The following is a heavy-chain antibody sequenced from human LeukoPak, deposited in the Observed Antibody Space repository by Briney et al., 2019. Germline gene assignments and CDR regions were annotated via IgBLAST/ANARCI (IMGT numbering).Heavy chain of an antibody. D-gene: IGHD2-2*01. J-gene: IGHJ4*02. CDR3: ARDKVSGSYQLLREFDY. V-gene: IGHV3-30*03. Sequence: PGRSLRLSCAASGFTFSSYGMHWVRQAPGKGLEWVAVISYDGSNKYYADSVKGRFTISRDNSKNTLYLQMNSLRAEDTAVYYCARDKVSGSYQLLREFDYWGQGTLVTVSS. CDR1: GFTFSSYG. CDR2: ISYDGSNK.